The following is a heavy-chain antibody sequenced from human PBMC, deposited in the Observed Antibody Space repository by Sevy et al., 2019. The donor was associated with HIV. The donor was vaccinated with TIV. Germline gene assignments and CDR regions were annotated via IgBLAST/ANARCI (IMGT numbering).Heavy chain of an antibody. Sequence: GGSLRLSCAASGFTFNKYDMHWVRQVRGKGLERVSTIGTGGDTYYLDSVKGRFIISRENAKNSLHLQMNSLRAGDTAIYYCARDRRSAWSYMDVWGKGTTVTVS. CDR2: IGTGGDT. CDR3: ARDRRSAWSYMDV. V-gene: IGHV3-13*01. D-gene: IGHD6-19*01. J-gene: IGHJ6*04. CDR1: GFTFNKYD.